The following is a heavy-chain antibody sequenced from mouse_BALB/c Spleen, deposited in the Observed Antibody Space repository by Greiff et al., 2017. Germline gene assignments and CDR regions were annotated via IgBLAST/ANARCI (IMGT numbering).Heavy chain of an antibody. D-gene: IGHD1-1*01. CDR2: IDPENGDT. CDR3: NACGSSYVPYFDY. V-gene: IGHV14-4*02. Sequence: VQLKQSGAELVRSGASVKLSCTASGFNIKDYYMHWVKQRPEQGLEWIGWIDPENGDTEYAPKFQGKATMTADTSSNTAYLQLSSLTSEDTAVYYCNACGSSYVPYFDYWGQGTTLTVSS. CDR1: GFNIKDYY. J-gene: IGHJ2*01.